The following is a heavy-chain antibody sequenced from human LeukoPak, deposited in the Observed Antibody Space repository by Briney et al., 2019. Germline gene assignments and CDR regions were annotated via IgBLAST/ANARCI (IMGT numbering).Heavy chain of an antibody. CDR3: ARQNYYYYMDV. CDR1: GYAFTTYY. CDR2: IYPGDSDT. V-gene: IGHV5-51*01. J-gene: IGHJ6*03. Sequence: GESLKISCKASGYAFTTYYIAWLRQLPGKGLEWMGIIYPGDSDTRYSPSFQGQVTISADKSISTAYLQWSSLKASDTAMYYCARQNYYYYMDVWGKGTTVTISS.